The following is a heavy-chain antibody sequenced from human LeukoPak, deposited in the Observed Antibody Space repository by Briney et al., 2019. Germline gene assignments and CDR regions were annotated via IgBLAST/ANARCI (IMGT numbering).Heavy chain of an antibody. CDR2: ISPSGGST. J-gene: IGHJ5*02. Sequence: GASVKVSCKASGYIFTSYYIHWVRQAPGQGLEWMGIISPSGGSTTYAQKFQGRVTMTRDMSTSTVYMELSSLRSEDTAVYYCAREAHSDDGSGAWGQGTLVTVSS. CDR1: GYIFTSYY. CDR3: AREAHSDDGSGA. V-gene: IGHV1-46*01. D-gene: IGHD3-10*01.